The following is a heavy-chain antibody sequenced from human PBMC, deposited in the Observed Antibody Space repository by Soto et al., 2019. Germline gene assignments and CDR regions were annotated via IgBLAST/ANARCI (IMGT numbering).Heavy chain of an antibody. Sequence: GGSLRLSCAASGFTFSTYGMHWVRQAPGKGLEWVAVISDDGSNKFYADSVKGRFTISRDNSKNTLYLQMNSLRAEDTAVYYCAKTPYYNFWSGYYNYYYYGMDVWGQGTTVTVSS. CDR3: AKTPYYNFWSGYYNYYYYGMDV. D-gene: IGHD3-3*01. V-gene: IGHV3-30*18. CDR1: GFTFSTYG. J-gene: IGHJ6*02. CDR2: ISDDGSNK.